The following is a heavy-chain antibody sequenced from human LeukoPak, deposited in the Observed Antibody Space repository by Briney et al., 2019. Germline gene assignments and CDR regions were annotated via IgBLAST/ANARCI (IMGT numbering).Heavy chain of an antibody. CDR3: AREGEWYCSGGSCYSIFHYYYYMDV. Sequence: GGSLRLSCAASGFTFSSYAMSWVRQAPGKGLEWVSAISGSGGSTYYADSVKGRFTISRDNSKNTLYLQMNSLRAEDTAVYYCAREGEWYCSGGSCYSIFHYYYYMDVWGKGTTVTVSS. J-gene: IGHJ6*03. V-gene: IGHV3-23*01. D-gene: IGHD2-15*01. CDR2: ISGSGGST. CDR1: GFTFSSYA.